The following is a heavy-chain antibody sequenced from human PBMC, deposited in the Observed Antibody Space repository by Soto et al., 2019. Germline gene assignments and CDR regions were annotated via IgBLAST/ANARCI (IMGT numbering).Heavy chain of an antibody. CDR3: ARVRSKLVVVTAPGHFDY. V-gene: IGHV4-34*01. CDR2: INHSGST. CDR1: GGSFSGYY. D-gene: IGHD2-21*02. Sequence: PETLSLTCAVYGGSFSGYYWSWIRQPPGKGLEWIGEINHSGSTNYNPSLKSRVTISVDTSKNQFSLKLSSVIAADTAVYYCARVRSKLVVVTAPGHFDYWGQGTLVTVSS. J-gene: IGHJ4*02.